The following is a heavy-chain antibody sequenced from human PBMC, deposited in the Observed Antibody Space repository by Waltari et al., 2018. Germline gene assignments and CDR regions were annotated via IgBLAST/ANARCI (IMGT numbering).Heavy chain of an antibody. CDR1: GSSFPSSW. Sequence: EVQLVQSGAAGKKPGESPNISCKGSGSSFPSSWIGWVRQMPGKGLEWMGVIYPGNSDTIYSPTFQGRVTISADKSINTAYLQWSSLKASDTAMYYCARHAGDAYPAYFDYWGQGTLVTVSS. J-gene: IGHJ4*02. CDR3: ARHAGDAYPAYFDY. D-gene: IGHD1-26*01. CDR2: IYPGNSDT. V-gene: IGHV5-51*01.